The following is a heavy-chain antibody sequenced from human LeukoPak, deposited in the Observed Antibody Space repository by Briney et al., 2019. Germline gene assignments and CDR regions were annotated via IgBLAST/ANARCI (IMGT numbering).Heavy chain of an antibody. CDR1: GYTFTSYG. D-gene: IGHD2-2*01. Sequence: ASVKVSCKASGYTFTSYGISWVRQAPGQGLEWVGYITAYNGNTNYAQKVQGRVAMTTDTSTSTAYMELRSLRSDDTAVYYCAKQSGSAATISFDIWGQGTMVTVSS. CDR3: AKQSGSAATISFDI. J-gene: IGHJ3*02. CDR2: ITAYNGNT. V-gene: IGHV1-18*01.